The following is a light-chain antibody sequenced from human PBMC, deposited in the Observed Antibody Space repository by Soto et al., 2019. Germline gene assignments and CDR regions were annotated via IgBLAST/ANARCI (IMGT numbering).Light chain of an antibody. CDR3: QQFYSTPRT. CDR2: WAS. V-gene: IGKV4-1*01. CDR1: QSVSYSSNNKNS. Sequence: DIVMTQSPDSLAVSLGERATINCKSSQSVSYSSNNKNSLAWYQQKPGQPPKLLIYWASTRESGVPDRFSGSGSGTDFTLTISSLQAEDVAVYYCQQFYSTPRTFGQGTKLEIK. J-gene: IGKJ2*01.